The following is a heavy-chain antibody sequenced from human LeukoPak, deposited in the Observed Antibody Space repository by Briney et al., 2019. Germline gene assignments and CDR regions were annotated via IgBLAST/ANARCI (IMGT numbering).Heavy chain of an antibody. CDR3: AREDYGDYSVYFQH. Sequence: VAVKVSCKASGYTFTGYYMHWVRQAPGQGLEWMGWINPNSGVTNYAQKFQGRVTMTRDTSISTAYMELSRLRSDDTAVYYCAREDYGDYSVYFQHWGQGTLVTVSS. D-gene: IGHD4-17*01. CDR1: GYTFTGYY. CDR2: INPNSGVT. J-gene: IGHJ1*01. V-gene: IGHV1-2*02.